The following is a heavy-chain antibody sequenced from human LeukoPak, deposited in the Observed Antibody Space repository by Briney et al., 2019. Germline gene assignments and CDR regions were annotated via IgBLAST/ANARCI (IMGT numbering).Heavy chain of an antibody. V-gene: IGHV5-51*01. CDR1: GYSFIRYW. D-gene: IGHD1-26*01. CDR2: IYPGDSDT. Sequence: GESLKISCKGSGYSFIRYWIGWVRQKPGKGLEWLGIIYPGDSDTRYSPSFQGQVTISVDKSTSTAYLQWSSLKASDTAMYYCARHRVVGATSGYFDPWGQGTLVTVSS. J-gene: IGHJ5*02. CDR3: ARHRVVGATSGYFDP.